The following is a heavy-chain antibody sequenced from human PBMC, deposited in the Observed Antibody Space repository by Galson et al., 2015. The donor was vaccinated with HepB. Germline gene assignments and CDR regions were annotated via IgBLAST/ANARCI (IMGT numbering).Heavy chain of an antibody. CDR1: GYTFTSYD. Sequence: SVKVSCKASGYTFTSYDINWVRQATGQGLEWMGWMNPNSGNTGYAQKFQGRVTMTRNTSISTAYMELSSLRSEDTAVYYCARGTTIAAAGKRLIYYYYMDVWGKGTTVTVSS. CDR2: MNPNSGNT. D-gene: IGHD6-13*01. J-gene: IGHJ6*03. CDR3: ARGTTIAAAGKRLIYYYYMDV. V-gene: IGHV1-8*01.